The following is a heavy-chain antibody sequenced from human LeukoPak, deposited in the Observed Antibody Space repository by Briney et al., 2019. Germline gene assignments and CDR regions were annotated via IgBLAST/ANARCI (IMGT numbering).Heavy chain of an antibody. J-gene: IGHJ5*02. CDR1: GFTFSSYE. D-gene: IGHD6-13*01. Sequence: GSLRLSCAASGFTFSSYEMNWVRQAPGKGLEWVSYISGSGSTIYYADSVKGRFTISRDNAKNSLYLQMNSLRAEDTAVYYCAGDYGSSSWTPDWFDPWGQGTLVTVSS. CDR2: ISGSGSTI. V-gene: IGHV3-48*03. CDR3: AGDYGSSSWTPDWFDP.